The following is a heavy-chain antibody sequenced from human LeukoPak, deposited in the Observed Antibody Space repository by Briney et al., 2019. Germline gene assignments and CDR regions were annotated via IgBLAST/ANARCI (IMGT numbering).Heavy chain of an antibody. Sequence: PSETLSLTCTVSGGSISGDYWSWIRQPPVKGLEWIGYIYYAGHTHYTHSLKSRVTMSMDTSKNQFSLKLNSVTAADTAVYYCARHHFMSPFDYWGQGTLVTVSS. CDR3: ARHHFMSPFDY. J-gene: IGHJ4*02. CDR2: IYYAGHT. V-gene: IGHV4-59*08. D-gene: IGHD2/OR15-2a*01. CDR1: GGSISGDY.